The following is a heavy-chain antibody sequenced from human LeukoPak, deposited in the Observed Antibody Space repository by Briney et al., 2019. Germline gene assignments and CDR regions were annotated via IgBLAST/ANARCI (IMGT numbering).Heavy chain of an antibody. CDR3: ARALWSGPVYYGMDV. Sequence: GGSLRLSCAASGFTFTNYNFYWVSQAPGRGLEWVSSISSTSSYMYYADSMKGRFTISRDNAKNSLYLQMNSLRAEDTAVYYCARALWSGPVYYGMDVWGQGTTVTVSS. J-gene: IGHJ6*02. V-gene: IGHV3-21*06. CDR2: ISSTSSYM. CDR1: GFTFTNYN. D-gene: IGHD3-10*01.